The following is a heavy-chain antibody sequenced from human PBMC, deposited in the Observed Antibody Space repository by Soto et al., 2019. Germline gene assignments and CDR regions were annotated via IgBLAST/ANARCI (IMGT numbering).Heavy chain of an antibody. CDR3: VSALTYAMWRDGGRHFYFDY. D-gene: IGHD1-26*01. CDR1: GGSIRRSYW. CDR2: IYQGGTT. J-gene: IGHJ4*02. Sequence: QVQLQESGPGLVKPSGTLSLTCAVSGGSIRRSYWWNWVRQTPRGGLEWLGKIYQGGTTNSNPSRKNRVPISADKSIYPFSLKLPSVTAADTAGYYCVSALTYAMWRDGGRHFYFDYLGRGILATVSA. V-gene: IGHV4-4*02.